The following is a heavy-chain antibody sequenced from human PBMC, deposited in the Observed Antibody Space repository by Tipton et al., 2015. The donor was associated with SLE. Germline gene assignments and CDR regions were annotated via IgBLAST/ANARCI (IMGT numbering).Heavy chain of an antibody. Sequence: GSLRLSCAASGFTVSSNYMSWVRQAPGKGLEWVSVIYSGGSTYYADSVKGRFTISRHNSKNTLYLQMNSLRAEDTAVYYCASHHRFPYYYYMDVWGKGTTVTVSS. D-gene: IGHD3-3*01. CDR1: GFTVSSNY. CDR2: IYSGGST. J-gene: IGHJ6*03. V-gene: IGHV3-53*01. CDR3: ASHHRFPYYYYMDV.